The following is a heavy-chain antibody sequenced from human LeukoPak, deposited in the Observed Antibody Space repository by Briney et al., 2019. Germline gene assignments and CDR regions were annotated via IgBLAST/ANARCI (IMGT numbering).Heavy chain of an antibody. D-gene: IGHD2-8*01. Sequence: ASVKVSCKASGYTFTGYYMHWVRQAPGQRLEWMGRINPNSGGTNYAQKFQGRVTMTRDTSISTAYMELSRLRSDDTAVYYCARDRSLIIKDYYYYGMDVWGQGTTVTVSS. V-gene: IGHV1-2*06. CDR3: ARDRSLIIKDYYYYGMDV. J-gene: IGHJ6*02. CDR1: GYTFTGYY. CDR2: INPNSGGT.